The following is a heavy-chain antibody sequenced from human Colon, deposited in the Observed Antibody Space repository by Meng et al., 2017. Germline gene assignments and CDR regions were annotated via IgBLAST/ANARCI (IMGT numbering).Heavy chain of an antibody. CDR1: GFTLSRYW. J-gene: IGHJ6*02. CDR2: INRYGSTT. D-gene: IGHD6-19*01. V-gene: IGHV3-74*01. Sequence: GESLKTSCAASGFTLSRYWMHWVRQAPGKGLVWVSRINRYGSTTSYADSVKGRFTISRDNAKNTLYLQMNSLRAEDTAVYYCARRLDYYYGMDVWGQGTTVTVSS. CDR3: ARRLDYYYGMDV.